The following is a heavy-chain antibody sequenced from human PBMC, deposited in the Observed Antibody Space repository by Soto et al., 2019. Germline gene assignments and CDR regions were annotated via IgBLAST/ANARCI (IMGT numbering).Heavy chain of an antibody. J-gene: IGHJ6*02. Sequence: ASVKVSCKASGYTFTSYYMHWVRQAPGQGLEWMGIINPSGGRTSYAQKIQGRVTMTRDTSTSTVYMELSSLRSEDTAVYYCAKTRRVGYCSGGSCQTPYYYYYGMDVWGQGTTVTVSS. D-gene: IGHD2-15*01. V-gene: IGHV1-46*01. CDR2: INPSGGRT. CDR1: GYTFTSYY. CDR3: AKTRRVGYCSGGSCQTPYYYYYGMDV.